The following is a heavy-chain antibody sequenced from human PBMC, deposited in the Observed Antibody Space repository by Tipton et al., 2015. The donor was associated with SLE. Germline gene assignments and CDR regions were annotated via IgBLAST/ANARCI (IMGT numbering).Heavy chain of an antibody. CDR2: IYTSGST. Sequence: TLSLTCTVSGGSISSYYWSWIRQPPGKGLEWIGYIYTSGSTNYNPSLKSRVTISVDTSKNQFSLKLSSVTAADTAVYYCARGLRVRGTRDWGQGTLVTVSS. CDR1: GGSISSYY. V-gene: IGHV4-4*09. CDR3: ARGLRVRGTRD. J-gene: IGHJ4*02. D-gene: IGHD3-10*01.